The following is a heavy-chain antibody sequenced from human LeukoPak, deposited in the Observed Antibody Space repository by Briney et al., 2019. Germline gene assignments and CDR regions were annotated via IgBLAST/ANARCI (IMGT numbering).Heavy chain of an antibody. CDR2: ISAYNGNT. J-gene: IGHJ5*02. D-gene: IGHD3-22*01. V-gene: IGHV1-18*01. CDR3: ARVRLGTMIVVAPFDP. Sequence: ASVKVSCKASGYTFTSYGISWVRQAPGQGLEWMGWISAYNGNTNYAQKLQGRVTMTTDTSTSTAYMELRSLRSDDTAAYYCARVRLGTMIVVAPFDPWGQGTLVTVSS. CDR1: GYTFTSYG.